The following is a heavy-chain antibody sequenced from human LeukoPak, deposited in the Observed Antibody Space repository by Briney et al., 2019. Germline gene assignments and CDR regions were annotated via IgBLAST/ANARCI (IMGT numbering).Heavy chain of an antibody. D-gene: IGHD5-18*01. V-gene: IGHV3-66*01. Sequence: GSLRLSCAATGLTVSTNYMSWVRQAPGKGLEWVSVFYNGINTYYADSVKGRFTTSRDNSKNTLYLQMNSLRVEDTAVYFCATLGSGNTYGYGDYWGQGTLVTVSS. J-gene: IGHJ4*02. CDR3: ATLGSGNTYGYGDY. CDR1: GLTVSTNY. CDR2: FYNGINT.